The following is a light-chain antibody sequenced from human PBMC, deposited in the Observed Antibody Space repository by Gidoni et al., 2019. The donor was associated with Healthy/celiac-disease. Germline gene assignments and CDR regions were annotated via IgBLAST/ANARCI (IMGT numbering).Light chain of an antibody. J-gene: IGLJ1*01. CDR2: DVS. CDR3: SSYTSRSTLDV. V-gene: IGLV2-14*01. Sequence: SAIPQPASVSASPGQSITISCTGTSSDVGGYNYVSWYQQHPGKAPKRMIYDVSNPPSGVSNRSSGSKSGNTASLTISGLQAEDEADYYCSSYTSRSTLDVFGTGTKVTVL. CDR1: SSDVGGYNY.